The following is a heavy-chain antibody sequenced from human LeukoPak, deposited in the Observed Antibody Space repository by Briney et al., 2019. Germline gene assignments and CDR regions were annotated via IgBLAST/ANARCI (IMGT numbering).Heavy chain of an antibody. CDR3: AKTWAYCGGDCLHYGMDV. CDR1: GFTFSSYA. D-gene: IGHD2-21*02. Sequence: RTGGSLRLSCAASGFTFSSYAMSWVRQAPGKGLEWVSAISGSGGSTYYADSVKGRFTISRDNSKNTLYLQMNSLRAEDTAVYYCAKTWAYCGGDCLHYGMDVWGQGTTVTVSS. J-gene: IGHJ6*02. CDR2: ISGSGGST. V-gene: IGHV3-23*01.